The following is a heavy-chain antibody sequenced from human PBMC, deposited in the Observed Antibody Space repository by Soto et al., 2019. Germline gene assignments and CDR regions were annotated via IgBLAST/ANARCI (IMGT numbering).Heavy chain of an antibody. Sequence: QVPLVQSGAEVKKPGSSVTVSCKASGGTFSSYAIHWVRQAPRQGLEWMGGIIPMYGPAKYAQRLQGRVTITADESTTTVYMELTSLTSQDTAVYYCARVTSMVRGVIDNWFDPWGHGTLVTVSS. V-gene: IGHV1-69*01. CDR2: IIPMYGPA. D-gene: IGHD3-10*01. J-gene: IGHJ5*02. CDR3: ARVTSMVRGVIDNWFDP. CDR1: GGTFSSYA.